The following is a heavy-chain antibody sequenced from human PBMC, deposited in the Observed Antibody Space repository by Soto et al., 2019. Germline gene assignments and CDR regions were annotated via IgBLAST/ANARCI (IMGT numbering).Heavy chain of an antibody. CDR2: IIPDLAIA. D-gene: IGHD3-9*01. V-gene: IGHV1-69*02. J-gene: IGHJ4*02. Sequence: QVHLVQCGAEVKKPGSSVKVSCKASGDTFRRYSISWVRQAPGQGLEWMGRIIPDLAIASYAQKFQGRVSITADKSTTTSYMELSSLRSEDTGVYYCARHHILTGYCVDYWGQGALLTVSS. CDR1: GDTFRRYS. CDR3: ARHHILTGYCVDY.